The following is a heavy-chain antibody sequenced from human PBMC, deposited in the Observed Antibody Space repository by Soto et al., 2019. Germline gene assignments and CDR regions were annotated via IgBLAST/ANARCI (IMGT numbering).Heavy chain of an antibody. J-gene: IGHJ3*01. D-gene: IGHD6-19*01. CDR1: GGTLNKHA. Sequence: SVKVSCKASGGTLNKHAITWVRRAPGLGLEWLGGIIPMFGIANYPQKFQGRVTITADDSTNTSHMELNSLTSDDTAVYYCARGGTSGWLKGAYDVWGQGTMVTVS. CDR2: IIPMFGIA. V-gene: IGHV1-69*13. CDR3: ARGGTSGWLKGAYDV.